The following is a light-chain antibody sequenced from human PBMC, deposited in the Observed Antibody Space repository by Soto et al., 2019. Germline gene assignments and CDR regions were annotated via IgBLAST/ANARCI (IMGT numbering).Light chain of an antibody. J-gene: IGKJ1*01. Sequence: EIVLTQSPATLSFLQGKEPTPPGRAGQRVGGSFAGYQQNPGQPPRLLIYVASNRATGIPARFSGSGSGTDFTLTISSLEPEDFALYYCQQRTSWPRTFGRGTKVEIK. V-gene: IGKV3-11*01. CDR3: QQRTSWPRT. CDR2: VAS. CDR1: QRVGGS.